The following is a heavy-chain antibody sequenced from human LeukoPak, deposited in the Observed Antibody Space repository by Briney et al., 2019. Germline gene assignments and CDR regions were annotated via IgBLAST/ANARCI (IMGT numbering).Heavy chain of an antibody. CDR2: VHVVGRP. J-gene: IGHJ4*02. Sequence: SGTLSLTCVVPRGSVTSTNWWTWVRQPPGKGLEWTGEVHVVGRPNYTPSLKSRLTPSLDLSENHISLSLTSVTATNTAVYYTAREGGLYRPLYYSGQGTMVSDSS. D-gene: IGHD2-8*01. CDR1: RGSVTSTNW. V-gene: IGHV4/OR15-8*01. CDR3: AREGGLYRPLYY.